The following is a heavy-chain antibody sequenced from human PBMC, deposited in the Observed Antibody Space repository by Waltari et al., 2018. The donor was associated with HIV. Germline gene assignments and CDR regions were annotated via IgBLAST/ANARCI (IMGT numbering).Heavy chain of an antibody. CDR3: ARVGWLRVVRY. CDR1: GFTFSDYY. Sequence: QVQLVESGGGLVKPGGSLRLSCAASGFTFSDYYMSWIRQAPGKGLDWVSYINNSGSYKKYADSVEGRFTISRDNAKNSLDLQMNSLRAEDTAVYYCARVGWLRVVRYWGQGTLVTVSS. CDR2: INNSGSYK. D-gene: IGHD5-12*01. J-gene: IGHJ4*02. V-gene: IGHV3-11*05.